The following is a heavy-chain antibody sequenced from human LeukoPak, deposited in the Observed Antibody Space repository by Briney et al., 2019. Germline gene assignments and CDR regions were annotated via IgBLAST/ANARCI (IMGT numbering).Heavy chain of an antibody. D-gene: IGHD6-13*01. V-gene: IGHV3-9*03. Sequence: GGSLRLSCAASGFTFDDYAMHWVRQAPGKGLEWVSGISWNSGSIGYADSVKGRFTISRDNAKNSLYLQMNSLRAEDMALYYCAKVGGSSWEGYFDYWGQGTLVTVSS. CDR2: ISWNSGSI. CDR3: AKVGGSSWEGYFDY. CDR1: GFTFDDYA. J-gene: IGHJ4*02.